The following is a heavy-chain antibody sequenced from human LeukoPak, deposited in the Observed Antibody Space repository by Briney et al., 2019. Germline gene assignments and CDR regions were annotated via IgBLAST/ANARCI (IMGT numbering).Heavy chain of an antibody. Sequence: SETLSLTCTVSGGSISSYYWSWIRQPPGKGLEWIGYIYYSGSTNYNPSLKSRVTISVDTSKNQFSLKLSSVTAADTAVYYCAPLRGYCSGGSCYPRWFDPWGQGTLVTVSS. J-gene: IGHJ5*02. D-gene: IGHD2-15*01. CDR3: APLRGYCSGGSCYPRWFDP. CDR2: IYYSGST. V-gene: IGHV4-59*12. CDR1: GGSISSYY.